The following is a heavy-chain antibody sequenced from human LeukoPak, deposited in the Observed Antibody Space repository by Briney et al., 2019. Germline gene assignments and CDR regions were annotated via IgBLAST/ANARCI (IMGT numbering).Heavy chain of an antibody. Sequence: SETLSLTCTVSGGSISSGSYYWSWIRQPAGKGLEWIGRIYTSGSTNYNPSLKSRVTISVDTSKNQFSLKLSSVTAADTAVYYCARDRGRSYDSSGYYHPGDAFDIWGQGTMVTVSS. CDR1: GGSISSGSYY. V-gene: IGHV4-61*02. CDR3: ARDRGRSYDSSGYYHPGDAFDI. J-gene: IGHJ3*02. CDR2: IYTSGST. D-gene: IGHD3-22*01.